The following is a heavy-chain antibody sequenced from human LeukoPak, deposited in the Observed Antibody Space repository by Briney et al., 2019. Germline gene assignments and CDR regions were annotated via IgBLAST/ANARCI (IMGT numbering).Heavy chain of an antibody. CDR1: GFTFSSYA. CDR2: ISYDGSNK. CDR3: ASSASYQLLYGAFDY. V-gene: IGHV3-30-3*01. J-gene: IGHJ4*02. D-gene: IGHD2-2*02. Sequence: PVRSLRLSCAASGFTFSSYAMHLVRQAPGKGLEWVAVISYDGSNKYYADSVKGRFTISRDNSKNTLYLQMNSLRAEDTAVYYCASSASYQLLYGAFDYWGQRTLVTVSS.